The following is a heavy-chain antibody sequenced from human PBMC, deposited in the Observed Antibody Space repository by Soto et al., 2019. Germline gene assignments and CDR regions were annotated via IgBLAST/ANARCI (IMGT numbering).Heavy chain of an antibody. V-gene: IGHV3-23*01. CDR1: GFTFSSYA. CDR2: ISGSGGST. Sequence: GGSLRLSCAASGFTFSSYAMSWVRQAPGKGLEWVSAISGSGGSTYYADSVKGRFTISRDNSKNTLYLQMNSLRAEDTAVYYCASYCSGGSCYGNYYYYGMDVWGQGTTVTVSS. J-gene: IGHJ6*02. CDR3: ASYCSGGSCYGNYYYYGMDV. D-gene: IGHD2-15*01.